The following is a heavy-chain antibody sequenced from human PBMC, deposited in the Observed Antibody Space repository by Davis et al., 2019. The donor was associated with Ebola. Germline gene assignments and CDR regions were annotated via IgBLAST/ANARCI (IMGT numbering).Heavy chain of an antibody. D-gene: IGHD5-18*01. CDR2: IHHSGST. Sequence: SETLSLTCAVYGGSFSGYYWSWIRQPPGKGLEWIGEIHHSGSTNYNPSLKSRVTMSLDTSKNQFSLKLSPVTAADTAVYYCARQPNTAMVSGYFDYWGQGTLVTVSS. J-gene: IGHJ4*02. CDR1: GGSFSGYY. V-gene: IGHV4-34*01. CDR3: ARQPNTAMVSGYFDY.